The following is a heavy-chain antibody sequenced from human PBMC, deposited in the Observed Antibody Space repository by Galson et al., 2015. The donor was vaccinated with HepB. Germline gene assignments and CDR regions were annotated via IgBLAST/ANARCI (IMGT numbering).Heavy chain of an antibody. CDR1: GFSVSTNY. D-gene: IGHD5-24*01. J-gene: IGHJ4*02. CDR2: IYSGGST. V-gene: IGHV3-66*02. Sequence: SLRLSCAASGFSVSTNYLSWVRRTPGKGLEWVSIIYSGGSTYYAHSVKGRFTLSRDRSNNMLYLEMNNLRADDTAVYYCARDWAAMGTTHWGQGTLVTVSS. CDR3: ARDWAAMGTTH.